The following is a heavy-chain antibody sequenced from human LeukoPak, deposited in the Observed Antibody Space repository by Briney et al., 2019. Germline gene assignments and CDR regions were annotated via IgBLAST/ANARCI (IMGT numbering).Heavy chain of an antibody. Sequence: ASVKVSCKASGYTFTGYYMHWVRQAPGQGLEWMGRINPSSGGTNYAQKFQGRVTMTRDTSISTAYMELSRLRSDDTAAYYCARTRGSGSYYRFDYWGQGTLVTVSS. CDR2: INPSSGGT. D-gene: IGHD3-10*01. J-gene: IGHJ4*02. CDR1: GYTFTGYY. CDR3: ARTRGSGSYYRFDY. V-gene: IGHV1-2*06.